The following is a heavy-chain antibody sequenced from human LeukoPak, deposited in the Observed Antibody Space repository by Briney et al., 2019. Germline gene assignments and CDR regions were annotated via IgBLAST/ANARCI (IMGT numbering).Heavy chain of an antibody. CDR3: ARGITIFGVVYSFDP. CDR1: GYSFTSYW. D-gene: IGHD3-3*01. J-gene: IGHJ5*02. V-gene: IGHV5-51*01. CDR2: IYPGDSDT. Sequence: KPGESLKISCKGSGYSFTSYWIGWVRQMPGKGLEWVGIIYPGDSDTTYSPSFQGQVTISADKSISTAYLQWSSLKASGTAMYYCARGITIFGVVYSFDPWGQGTLVTVSS.